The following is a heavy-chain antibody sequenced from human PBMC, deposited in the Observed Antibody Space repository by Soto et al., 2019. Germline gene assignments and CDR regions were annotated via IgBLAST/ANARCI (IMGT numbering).Heavy chain of an antibody. CDR3: ARDYYGWGSHDN. Sequence: SLRLSCVASELTFNRRWMSWVRQAPGKGLEWVANIKEDGSRQHYVDSVEGRFTISRDNAKNSLFLQMNSLRAEDTAVYYCARDYYGWGSHDNWGQGTLVTVSS. J-gene: IGHJ4*02. V-gene: IGHV3-7*03. CDR1: ELTFNRRW. D-gene: IGHD3-10*01. CDR2: IKEDGSRQ.